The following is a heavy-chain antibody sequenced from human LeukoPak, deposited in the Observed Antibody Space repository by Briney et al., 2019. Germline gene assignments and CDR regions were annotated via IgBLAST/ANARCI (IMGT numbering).Heavy chain of an antibody. CDR3: ASGLHDSSGYCFDY. CDR1: GFTFDDYA. J-gene: IGHJ4*02. D-gene: IGHD3-22*01. V-gene: IGHV3-9*01. Sequence: GGSLRLSCAASGFTFDDYAMHWVRQAPGKGLEWVSGISWNSGSIGYADSVKGRFTISRDNAKNTLYLQMNSLRAEDTAEYYCASGLHDSSGYCFDYWGQGTLVTVSS. CDR2: ISWNSGSI.